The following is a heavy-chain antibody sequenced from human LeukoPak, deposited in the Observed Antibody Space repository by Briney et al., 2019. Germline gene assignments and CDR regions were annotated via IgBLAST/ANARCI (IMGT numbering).Heavy chain of an antibody. CDR1: GYTFTSYD. D-gene: IGHD5-18*01. CDR3: ARSHSYGYFTTDY. J-gene: IGHJ4*02. CDR2: MNPNSGNT. Sequence: ASVTVSCKASGYTFTSYDINWVRQATGQGLEWMGWMNPNSGNTGYAQKFQGRVTMTRNTSISTAYMELSSLRSEDTAVYYCARSHSYGYFTTDYWGQGTLVTVSS. V-gene: IGHV1-8*01.